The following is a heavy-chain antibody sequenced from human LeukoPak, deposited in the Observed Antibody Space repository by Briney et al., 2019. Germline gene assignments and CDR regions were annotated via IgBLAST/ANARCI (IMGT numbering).Heavy chain of an antibody. CDR2: IYYSRST. D-gene: IGHD2-2*01. J-gene: IGHJ4*02. CDR1: GGSISSSSYY. Sequence: SETLSLTCTVSGGSISSSSYYWGWIRQPPGRGLGWVGSIYYSRSTYYNPSLKSRVTISVDTSKNQFSLKLSSVTAADTAVYYCARQLGYCSSTSCYADKVDYWGQGTLVTVSS. V-gene: IGHV4-39*01. CDR3: ARQLGYCSSTSCYADKVDY.